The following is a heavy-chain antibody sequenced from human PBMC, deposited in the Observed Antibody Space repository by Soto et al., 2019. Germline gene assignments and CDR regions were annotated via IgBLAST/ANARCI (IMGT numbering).Heavy chain of an antibody. CDR2: ISSKSDYI. Sequence: EVQLVESGGGLVKPGGSLRLSCAASGFTFSIYTMDWVRQAPGKGLEWVSSISSKSDYIYYADSVKGRFTVSRDQAKNSLFVQMNSLRAEDTAVYYCARLKAPGSHFDYWGQGALVTVSS. D-gene: IGHD1-26*01. J-gene: IGHJ4*02. CDR3: ARLKAPGSHFDY. CDR1: GFTFSIYT. V-gene: IGHV3-21*01.